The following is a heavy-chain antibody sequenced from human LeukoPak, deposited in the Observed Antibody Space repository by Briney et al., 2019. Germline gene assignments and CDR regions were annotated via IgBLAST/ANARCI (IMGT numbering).Heavy chain of an antibody. V-gene: IGHV3-48*04. J-gene: IGHJ4*02. CDR2: ISSSSSTI. Sequence: PGGSLRLSCAASGFTFSSYSMNWVRQAPGKGLEWVSYISSSSSTIYYADSVKGRFTISRDNAKNSLYLQMNSLRAEDTAVYYCARAATYSGSYHFDYWGQGTLVTVSS. CDR3: ARAATYSGSYHFDY. D-gene: IGHD1-26*01. CDR1: GFTFSSYS.